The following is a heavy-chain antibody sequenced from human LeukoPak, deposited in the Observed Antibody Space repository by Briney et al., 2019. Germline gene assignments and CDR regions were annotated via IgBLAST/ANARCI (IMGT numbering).Heavy chain of an antibody. Sequence: SETLSLTCTVSGDSISGYYWSWIRQPPGKGLEWIGYIYYSGSTNYNPSLKSRVTISVDTSKNQFSLKLSSVTAADTAVYYCARRPEVYYYGMDVWGQGTTVTVSS. CDR2: IYYSGST. J-gene: IGHJ6*02. CDR1: GDSISGYY. D-gene: IGHD1-14*01. CDR3: ARRPEVYYYGMDV. V-gene: IGHV4-59*08.